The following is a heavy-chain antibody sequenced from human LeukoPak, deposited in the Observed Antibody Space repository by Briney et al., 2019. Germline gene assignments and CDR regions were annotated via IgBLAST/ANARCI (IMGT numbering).Heavy chain of an antibody. Sequence: GASVKVSCKASGGTFSSYAISWVRQAPGQGLEWMGGIIPIFGTANYAQKFQGRVTITADESTSTAYMELSSLRSEDTAVYYCARYLLYDSSGYYYDYWGQGTLVTVSS. V-gene: IGHV1-69*13. J-gene: IGHJ4*02. CDR3: ARYLLYDSSGYYYDY. CDR1: GGTFSSYA. D-gene: IGHD3-22*01. CDR2: IIPIFGTA.